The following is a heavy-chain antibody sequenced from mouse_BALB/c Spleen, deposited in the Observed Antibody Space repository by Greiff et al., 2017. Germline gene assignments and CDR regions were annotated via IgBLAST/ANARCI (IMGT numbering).Heavy chain of an antibody. Sequence: EVKLVESGGGLVKPGGSLKLSCAASGFAFSSYDMSWVRQTPEKRLEWVAYISSGGGSTYYPDTVKGRFTISRDNAKNTLYLQMSSLKSEDTAMYYCARHLATRGQGTLVTVSA. CDR3: ARHLAT. V-gene: IGHV5-12-1*01. CDR1: GFAFSSYD. D-gene: IGHD1-2*01. J-gene: IGHJ3*01. CDR2: ISSGGGST.